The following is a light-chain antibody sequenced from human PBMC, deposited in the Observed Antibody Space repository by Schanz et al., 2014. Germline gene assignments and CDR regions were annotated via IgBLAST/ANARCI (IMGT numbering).Light chain of an antibody. CDR3: QSYDTSLTVV. J-gene: IGLJ2*01. V-gene: IGLV2-8*01. CDR1: SSDVGGYKY. CDR2: EVS. Sequence: QSALTQPPSASGSPGQSVTISCTGTSSDVGGYKYVSWYQHHPGKAPKLMISEVSKRPSGVPDRFSGSKSGNTASLTVSGLQPEDEADYYCQSYDTSLTVVFGGGTKLTVL.